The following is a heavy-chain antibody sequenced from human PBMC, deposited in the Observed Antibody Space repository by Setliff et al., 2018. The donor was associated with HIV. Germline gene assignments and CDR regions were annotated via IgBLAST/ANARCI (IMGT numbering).Heavy chain of an antibody. V-gene: IGHV4-34*01. CDR2: IHHTGHI. D-gene: IGHD4-17*01. Sequence: SETLSLTCAFYGASFTHYYWNWIRQTPGKGLEWIGEIHHTGHINYNPSFKSRVTMSLDMSTNQFSLKMASMTAADSAVYYCARFDVTPMTTRDYWGQGTQVTVSS. J-gene: IGHJ4*02. CDR3: ARFDVTPMTTRDY. CDR1: GASFTHYY.